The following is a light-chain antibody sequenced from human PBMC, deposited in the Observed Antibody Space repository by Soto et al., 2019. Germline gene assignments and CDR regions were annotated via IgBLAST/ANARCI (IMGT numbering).Light chain of an antibody. V-gene: IGKV1-6*02. Sequence: AIQMTQAPSSLSASVGDRISITCRASQGIRDDLGWYQQKPGTAPKLLIYAASILQSGVPSRFSGSGSGTDFTLTISSLQPEDFATYYCLQDHTYPWTFGQGTKVEIK. CDR2: AAS. J-gene: IGKJ1*01. CDR3: LQDHTYPWT. CDR1: QGIRDD.